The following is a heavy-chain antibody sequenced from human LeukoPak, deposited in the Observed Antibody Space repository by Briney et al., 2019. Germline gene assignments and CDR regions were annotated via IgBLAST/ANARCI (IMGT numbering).Heavy chain of an antibody. V-gene: IGHV3-23*01. CDR3: AKNAEREKHFTPKRYKWNSYFDY. D-gene: IGHD1-7*01. Sequence: GGSLRLSCAASTFTFSSYGMSWVRQAPGKGLEWVSHISSSGGRTYYADSVKGQFTISRDNSKNTLYLQMNSLRAEDTAVYYCAKNAEREKHFTPKRYKWNSYFDYWGQGTLVTVSS. CDR1: TFTFSSYG. J-gene: IGHJ4*02. CDR2: ISSSGGRT.